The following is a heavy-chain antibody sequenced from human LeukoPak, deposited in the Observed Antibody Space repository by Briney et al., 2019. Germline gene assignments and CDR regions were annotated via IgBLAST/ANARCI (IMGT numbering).Heavy chain of an antibody. D-gene: IGHD3-22*01. CDR2: IIPILGIA. CDR3: ARAAYYYDSSGYYPTWYFDY. CDR1: GGTFISYA. J-gene: IGHJ4*02. Sequence: SVKVSCKASGGTFISYAISWVRQAPGQGLEWMGRIIPILGIANYAQKFQGRVTITADKSTSTAYMELSSLRSEDTAVYYCARAAYYYDSSGYYPTWYFDYWGQGTLVTVSS. V-gene: IGHV1-69*04.